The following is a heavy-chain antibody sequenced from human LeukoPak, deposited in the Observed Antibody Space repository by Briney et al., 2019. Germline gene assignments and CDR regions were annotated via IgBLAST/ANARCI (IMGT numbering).Heavy chain of an antibody. CDR2: IIPIFGTA. CDR1: GGTFSSYA. Sequence: GASVKVSCKASGGTFSSYAISWVRQAPGQGLEWMGGIIPIFGTANYAQKFQGRVTITADKSTSTAYMELSSLRSEDTAVYYCARVRLYYYDSSGPPDYWGQGTLVTVSS. CDR3: ARVRLYYYDSSGPPDY. D-gene: IGHD3-22*01. V-gene: IGHV1-69*06. J-gene: IGHJ4*02.